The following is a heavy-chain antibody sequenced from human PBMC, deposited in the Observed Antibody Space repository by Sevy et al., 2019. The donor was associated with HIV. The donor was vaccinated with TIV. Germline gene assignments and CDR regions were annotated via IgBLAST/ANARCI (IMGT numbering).Heavy chain of an antibody. Sequence: GGSLRLSCAASGFTFSSYAMHWVRQAPGKGLEWGAVLSYDGSNKYYADSVKGRFTISRDNSKNTLSLQMNSLRAEDTAVYYWAGGGHSYGHPFDYWGQGTLATVSS. J-gene: IGHJ4*02. V-gene: IGHV3-30-3*01. CDR1: GFTFSSYA. CDR3: AGGGHSYGHPFDY. CDR2: LSYDGSNK. D-gene: IGHD5-18*01.